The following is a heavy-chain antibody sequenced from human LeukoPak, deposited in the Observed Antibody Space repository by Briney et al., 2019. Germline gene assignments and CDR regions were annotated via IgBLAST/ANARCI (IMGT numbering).Heavy chain of an antibody. CDR2: INSDGSTT. CDR3: AKTYYYGSGPFDY. J-gene: IGHJ4*02. CDR1: GFTFSSYW. Sequence: GGSLRLSCAASGFTFSSYWMHWVRQAPGKGLVWVSRINSDGSTTSYADSVKGRFTISRDNSKNTLYLQMNSLRAEDTAVYYCAKTYYYGSGPFDYWGQGTLVTVSS. V-gene: IGHV3-74*01. D-gene: IGHD3-10*01.